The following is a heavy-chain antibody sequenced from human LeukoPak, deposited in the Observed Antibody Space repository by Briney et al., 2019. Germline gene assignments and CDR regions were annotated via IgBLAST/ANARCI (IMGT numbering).Heavy chain of an antibody. V-gene: IGHV3-74*01. J-gene: IGHJ4*02. Sequence: GGSLRLSCAASGFTFSSYWMHWVRQAPGKGLVWVSRINSDGSSTSYADSVKGRFTISRDNAKNTLYLQMNSLRAEDTAVYYCARGYGSSRGWYWGQGTLVTGSS. CDR3: ARGYGSSRGWY. CDR1: GFTFSSYW. CDR2: INSDGSST. D-gene: IGHD3-10*01.